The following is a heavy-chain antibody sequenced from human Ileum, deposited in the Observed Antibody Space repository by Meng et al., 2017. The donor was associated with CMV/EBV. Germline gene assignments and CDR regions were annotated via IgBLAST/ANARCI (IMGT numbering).Heavy chain of an antibody. J-gene: IGHJ4*02. CDR2: INHGGSS. CDR3: ARASPQRRFLSY. Sequence: QGRLQQWGAGLLKPSETLSLMCAVYGGSFSEYHWSWIRQPPGKGLEWIGEINHGGSSNYNPSLKSRVTISVDRSRNQVSLKLTSVTAADTAVYYCARASPQRRFLSYWGQGTLVTVSS. CDR1: GGSFSEYH. D-gene: IGHD3-3*01. V-gene: IGHV4-34*01.